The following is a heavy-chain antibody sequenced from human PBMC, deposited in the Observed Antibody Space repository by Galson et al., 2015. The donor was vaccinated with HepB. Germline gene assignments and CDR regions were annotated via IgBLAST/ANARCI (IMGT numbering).Heavy chain of an antibody. CDR2: MWYDGTNE. V-gene: IGHV3-33*08. D-gene: IGHD4-17*01. CDR3: ARDQQVTNHYYYYGMDV. Sequence: LRLSCAASGFTFSSFGMHWVRQAPGKGLEWVAVMWYDGTNEDYADSVKGRFTISRDNSKNTLYLQMNSLRAEDTAVYYCARDQQVTNHYYYYGMDVWGQGTTVTVSS. J-gene: IGHJ6*02. CDR1: GFTFSSFG.